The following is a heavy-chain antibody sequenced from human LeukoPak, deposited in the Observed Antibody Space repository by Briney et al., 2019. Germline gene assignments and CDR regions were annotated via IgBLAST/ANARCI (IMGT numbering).Heavy chain of an antibody. V-gene: IGHV1-2*02. J-gene: IGHJ4*02. CDR1: GGTFSSYA. CDR3: ARDLAGYCSSTSCWGY. CDR2: INPNSGGT. D-gene: IGHD2-2*01. Sequence: ASVKVSCKASGGTFSSYAISWVRQAPGQRLEWMGWINPNSGGTNYAQKFQGRVTMTRDTSISTAYMELSRLRSDDTAVYYCARDLAGYCSSTSCWGYWGQGTLVTVSS.